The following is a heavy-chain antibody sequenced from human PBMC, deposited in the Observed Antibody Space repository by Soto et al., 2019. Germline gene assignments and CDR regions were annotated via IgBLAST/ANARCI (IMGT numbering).Heavy chain of an antibody. Sequence: SETLSLTCTVSGGSISSGGYYWSWIRQHPGKGLEWIGYIYYSGSTYYNPSLKSRVTISVDTSKNQFSLKLGSVTAADTAVYYCARGRAYYYDSSGPNYWGQGTLVTVSS. J-gene: IGHJ4*02. CDR2: IYYSGST. D-gene: IGHD3-22*01. CDR3: ARGRAYYYDSSGPNY. CDR1: GGSISSGGYY. V-gene: IGHV4-31*03.